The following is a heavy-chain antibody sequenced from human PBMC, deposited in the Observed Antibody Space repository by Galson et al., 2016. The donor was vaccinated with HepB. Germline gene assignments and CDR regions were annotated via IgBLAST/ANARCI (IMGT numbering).Heavy chain of an antibody. J-gene: IGHJ6*02. CDR1: GFSLTTTGAG. Sequence: PALVKPTQTLTLTCTFSGFSLTTTGAGVGWIRQPPGKALEWLAVIFWDDEKRFSPSLEHRLTITKDTSKNQVVLTLTNMDPVDTATYYCAHTSTAWHMDYHYYSVDVWGQGTTVTVSS. CDR2: IFWDDEK. CDR3: AHTSTAWHMDYHYYSVDV. V-gene: IGHV2-5*02.